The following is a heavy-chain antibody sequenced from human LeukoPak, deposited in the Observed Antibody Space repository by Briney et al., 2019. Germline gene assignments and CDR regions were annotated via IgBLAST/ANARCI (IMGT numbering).Heavy chain of an antibody. CDR3: AGAAGTIDSSGYYYASYFDY. J-gene: IGHJ4*02. CDR1: GGSFSGYY. Sequence: SETLPLTCAVYGGSFSGYYWSWIRQPPGKGLEWIGEINHSGSTNYNPSLKSRVTISVDTSKNQFSLKLSSVTAADTAVYYCAGAAGTIDSSGYYYASYFDYWGQGTLVTVSS. CDR2: INHSGST. D-gene: IGHD3-22*01. V-gene: IGHV4-34*01.